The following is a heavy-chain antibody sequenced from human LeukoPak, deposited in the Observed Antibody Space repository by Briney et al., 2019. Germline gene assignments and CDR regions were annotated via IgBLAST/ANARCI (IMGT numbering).Heavy chain of an antibody. CDR3: ARPSSYYDSSGYYSGWFDP. V-gene: IGHV1-2*06. J-gene: IGHJ5*02. Sequence: ASVNVSCKASGYTFTGYYMHWVRQAPGQGLEWKGRINPNSGGTNYAQKFQGRVTMTRDTSISTAYMALSRLRSDDTAVYYCARPSSYYDSSGYYSGWFDPWGQGTLVTVSS. CDR2: INPNSGGT. CDR1: GYTFTGYY. D-gene: IGHD3-22*01.